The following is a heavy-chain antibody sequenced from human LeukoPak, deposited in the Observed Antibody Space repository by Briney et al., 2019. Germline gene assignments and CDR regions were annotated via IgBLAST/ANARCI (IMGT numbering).Heavy chain of an antibody. CDR3: ARHPSRVAVTGTGFDY. CDR2: IYYSGDT. D-gene: IGHD6-19*01. Sequence: PSETLSLTCTVSGGSISYYYWSWLRQPPGKRLEWIGYIYYSGDTKYNPSLKSRVSMSVDTSRNQFPLKLTSVTAADTAIYYCARHPSRVAVTGTGFDYWGQGTLATVSS. CDR1: GGSISYYY. V-gene: IGHV4-59*08. J-gene: IGHJ4*02.